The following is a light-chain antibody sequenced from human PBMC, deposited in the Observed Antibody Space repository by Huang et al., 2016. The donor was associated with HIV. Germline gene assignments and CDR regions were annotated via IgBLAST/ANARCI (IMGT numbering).Light chain of an antibody. CDR3: QKYGSSRT. V-gene: IGKV3-20*01. Sequence: EIVLTQSPGTLSLSPGERATFSCRASQTLGSTSLAWYQQKPAQAPRLLNDGVSGRAAGIPDRFSGSGSGTDFTLTISRLEPEDFAVYFCQKYGSSRTFGQGTKVEL. J-gene: IGKJ1*01. CDR1: QTLGSTS. CDR2: GVS.